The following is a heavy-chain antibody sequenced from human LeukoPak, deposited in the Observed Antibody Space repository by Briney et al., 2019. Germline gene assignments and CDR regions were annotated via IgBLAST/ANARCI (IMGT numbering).Heavy chain of an antibody. CDR2: IYSGGST. D-gene: IGHD1-1*01. J-gene: IGHJ4*02. V-gene: IGHV3-66*01. Sequence: PGGSLRLSCAASGFSVSSNYMRWVRQAPGKGLEWVSVIYSGGSTYYADSVKGRFSISRDNSKNTVYLQVNSLRVEDTAIYYCARGQEFDDGVFDSWGQGTLVTVSS. CDR3: ARGQEFDDGVFDS. CDR1: GFSVSSNY.